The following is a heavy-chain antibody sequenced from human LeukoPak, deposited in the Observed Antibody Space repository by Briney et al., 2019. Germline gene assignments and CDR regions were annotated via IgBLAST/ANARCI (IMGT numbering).Heavy chain of an antibody. J-gene: IGHJ3*02. CDR2: ISSSGTTI. D-gene: IGHD1-26*01. CDR1: GFTFSSYE. V-gene: IGHV3-48*03. CDR3: AKTSGNDVFDI. Sequence: GGSLRLSCAASGFTFSSYEMNWVRQAPGKGLEWVSHISSSGTTIYYADSVKGRFTISRDNAKNSLYLQMNSLRAEDTAVYYCAKTSGNDVFDIWGQGTMVTVSS.